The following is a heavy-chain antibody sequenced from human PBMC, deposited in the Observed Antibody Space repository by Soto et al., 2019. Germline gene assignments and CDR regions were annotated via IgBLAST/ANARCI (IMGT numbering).Heavy chain of an antibody. J-gene: IGHJ4*02. CDR2: IYYSGST. D-gene: IGHD6-13*01. V-gene: IGHV4-59*08. Sequence: SETLSLTCTVSGGSISSYYWSWIRQPPGKGLEWIGYIYYSGSTNYNPSLKSRVTISVDTSKNQFSLKLSSVTAADTAVYYCARRRSSSNWNYWGQGTLVTVSS. CDR3: ARRRSSSNWNY. CDR1: GGSISSYY.